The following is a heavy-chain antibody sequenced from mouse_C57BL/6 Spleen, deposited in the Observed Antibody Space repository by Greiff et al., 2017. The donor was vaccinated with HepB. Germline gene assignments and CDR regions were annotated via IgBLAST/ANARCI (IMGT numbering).Heavy chain of an antibody. J-gene: IGHJ2*01. D-gene: IGHD1-1*01. Sequence: QVQLKQSGPELVKPGASVKISCKASGYTFTDYYINWVKQRPGQGLEWIGWIFPGSGSTYYNEKFKGKATLTVDKSSSTAYMLLSSLTSEDSAVYFCAREYYGSSPFDYWGQGTTLTVSS. V-gene: IGHV1-75*01. CDR1: GYTFTDYY. CDR3: AREYYGSSPFDY. CDR2: IFPGSGST.